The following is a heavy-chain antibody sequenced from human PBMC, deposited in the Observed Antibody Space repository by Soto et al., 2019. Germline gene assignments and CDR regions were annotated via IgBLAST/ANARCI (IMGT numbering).Heavy chain of an antibody. V-gene: IGHV4-34*01. Sequence: SETLSLTCTVYGLSFIGSYWNWIRQPPGKGLEWIGEINQSGSTNYNPSLKSRVTISVDTSKNQFSLKLSSVTAADSAVYYCARVVGSSGWYYGSFDIWGPGTMVTVSS. CDR1: GLSFIGSY. D-gene: IGHD6-19*01. J-gene: IGHJ3*02. CDR3: ARVVGSSGWYYGSFDI. CDR2: INQSGST.